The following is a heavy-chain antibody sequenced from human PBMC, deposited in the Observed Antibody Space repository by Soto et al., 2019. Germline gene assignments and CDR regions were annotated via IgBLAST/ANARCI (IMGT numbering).Heavy chain of an antibody. Sequence: GGSLSLSCAASGVTFGTYTMNWVRQAPGKGLEWVSALGGGGHTHYAESVKGRFTISRDYSKNILLLQMNSLRDEDSAIYYCTKDRHPDGIWTFDFWGQGTLVTVSS. J-gene: IGHJ4*02. V-gene: IGHV3-23*01. CDR1: GVTFGTYT. CDR3: TKDRHPDGIWTFDF. CDR2: LGGGGHT. D-gene: IGHD3-9*01.